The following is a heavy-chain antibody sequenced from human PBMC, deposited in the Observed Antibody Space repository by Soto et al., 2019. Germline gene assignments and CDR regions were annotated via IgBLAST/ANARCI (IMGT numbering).Heavy chain of an antibody. CDR3: EWYDSSGYYWPYYYYGMYV. D-gene: IGHD3-22*01. V-gene: IGHV3-21*01. Sequence: GRSLKLSCAAYGFTFSTYSMNWVRQAPGQGLEWVSSISDSSSYIYYADSVKGRFTISRDNAKHSLYLQMNSLRDENKAVYYCEWYDSSGYYWPYYYYGMYVWGQGTAVTVSS. CDR2: ISDSSSYI. J-gene: IGHJ6*02. CDR1: GFTFSTYS.